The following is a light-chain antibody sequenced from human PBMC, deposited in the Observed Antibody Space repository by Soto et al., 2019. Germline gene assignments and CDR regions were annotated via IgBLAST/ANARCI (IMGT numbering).Light chain of an antibody. Sequence: VLTQTRLSPSVTPGGSPSISCKSRQSLLHSDGKTYLYWYLQRPGQPPQXXIYEVSNRFSGVPDRFSGSGSGTDFKLKISRVEAEDVGVYYCMQNIELPITFGQGTRLEI. CDR3: MQNIELPIT. CDR2: EVS. CDR1: QSLLHSDGKTY. V-gene: IGKV2D-29*01. J-gene: IGKJ5*01.